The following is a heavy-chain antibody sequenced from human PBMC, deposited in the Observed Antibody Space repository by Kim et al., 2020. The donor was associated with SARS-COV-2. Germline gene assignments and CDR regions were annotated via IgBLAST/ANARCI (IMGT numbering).Heavy chain of an antibody. D-gene: IGHD3-16*01. CDR2: ISSSSSTI. CDR3: VSSIGMGAQ. V-gene: IGHV3-48*02. J-gene: IGHJ1*01. Sequence: GGSLRLSCAASGFTFSSYSMNWVRQAPGKGLEWVSYISSSSSTIYYADSVKGRFTISRDNAKNSLYLQMNSLGDEDTAVYYCVSSIGMGAQWGQGTLVTVSS. CDR1: GFTFSSYS.